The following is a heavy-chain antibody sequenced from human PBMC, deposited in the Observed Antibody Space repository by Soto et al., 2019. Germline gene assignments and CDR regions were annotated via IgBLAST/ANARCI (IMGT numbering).Heavy chain of an antibody. Sequence: SETLSLTCTVSGGSISSGGYYWSWIRQHPGKGLEWIGYIYYSGSTYYNPSLKSRVTISVDTSKNQFSLKLSSVTAADTAVYYCARVGEGYSYGEEPTFDYWGHGTLVTVSS. J-gene: IGHJ4*01. CDR3: ARVGEGYSYGEEPTFDY. CDR1: GGSISSGGYY. CDR2: IYYSGST. V-gene: IGHV4-31*03. D-gene: IGHD5-18*01.